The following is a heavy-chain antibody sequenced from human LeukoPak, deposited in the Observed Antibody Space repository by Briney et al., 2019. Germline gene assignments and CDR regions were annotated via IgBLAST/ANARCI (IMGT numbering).Heavy chain of an antibody. CDR1: GFSFSSYT. J-gene: IGHJ4*02. CDR3: VRQLTTFFDY. D-gene: IGHD6-13*01. CDR2: ISGGSTYI. V-gene: IGHV3-21*01. Sequence: TAGGSLRLSCAASGFSFSSYTINRVRQAPGKGLEWVSSISGGSTYIFYADSVQDRFTISRDNAKTSLYLQMNSLRAEDTAVYYCVRQLTTFFDYWGQGTLVTVSS.